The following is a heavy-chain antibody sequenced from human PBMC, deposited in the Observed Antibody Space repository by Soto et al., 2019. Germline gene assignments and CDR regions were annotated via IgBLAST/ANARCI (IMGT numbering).Heavy chain of an antibody. CDR1: GYTFTSYG. J-gene: IGHJ4*02. D-gene: IGHD1-1*01. CDR2: MNPNSGNT. Sequence: EASVKVSRKASGYTFTSYGINWVRQATGQGLEWMGWMNPNSGNTGYAQKFQGRVTMTRNTSISTAYMELSSLRSEDTAVYYCAREESNWNDPMDYWGQGTLVTVSS. V-gene: IGHV1-8*01. CDR3: AREESNWNDPMDY.